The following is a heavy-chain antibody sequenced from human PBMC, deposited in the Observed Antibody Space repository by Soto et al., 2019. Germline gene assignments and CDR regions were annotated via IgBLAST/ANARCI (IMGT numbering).Heavy chain of an antibody. D-gene: IGHD3-3*02. CDR2: ISSDGSKE. CDR3: LKDDPVLAY. CDR1: GVTFSSHG. V-gene: IGHV3-30*18. J-gene: IGHJ4*02. Sequence: QVQLVESGGGVVQPGRSLRLSCAASGVTFSSHGMHWARQAPGKGLEWVALISSDGSKEYYADSVKGRVTISRDNSKNTLYLQMNSLRAEDTAMYCCLKDDPVLAYWGQGTLVNVSS.